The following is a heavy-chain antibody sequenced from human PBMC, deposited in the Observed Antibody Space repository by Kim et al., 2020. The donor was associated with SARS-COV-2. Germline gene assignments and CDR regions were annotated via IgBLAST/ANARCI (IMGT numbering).Heavy chain of an antibody. CDR1: GGSISSSSYY. CDR2: IYYSGST. D-gene: IGHD2-15*01. CDR3: ARRRRFGSGKCLDY. J-gene: IGHJ4*01. V-gene: IGHV4-39*01. Sequence: SETLSLTCTVSGGSISSSSYYWGWIRQPPGKGLEWIGSIYYSGSTYYNPSLKSRVTISVDTSKNQFSLKLSSVTAADTAVYYCARRRRFGSGKCLDYWG.